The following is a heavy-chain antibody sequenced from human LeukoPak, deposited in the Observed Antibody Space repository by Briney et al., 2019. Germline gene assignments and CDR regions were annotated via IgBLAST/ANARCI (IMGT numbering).Heavy chain of an antibody. CDR1: GGSISSYY. Sequence: SETLSLTCTVSGGSISSYYWSWIRQPPGKGLEWIGYIYYSGSTNYNPSLKSRVTISVDTSKKQFSLNLKSVTAADTAVYYCARAPNWKHFVYWGQGTLVTVSS. D-gene: IGHD1-1*01. V-gene: IGHV4-59*12. CDR3: ARAPNWKHFVY. CDR2: IYYSGST. J-gene: IGHJ4*02.